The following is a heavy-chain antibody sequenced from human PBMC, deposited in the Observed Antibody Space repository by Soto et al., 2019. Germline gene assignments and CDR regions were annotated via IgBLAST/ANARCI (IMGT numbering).Heavy chain of an antibody. J-gene: IGHJ4*02. V-gene: IGHV3-11*06. CDR2: ISSSSSYT. CDR1: GFTFSDYY. CDR3: ARVSSSSWAFDY. Sequence: QVQLVESGGGLVKPGGSLRLSCAASGFTFSDYYMSWIRQAPGKGLEWVSYISSSSSYTNYADSVKGRFTISRDNAKNSLYLQMNSLRAEDTAVYYCARVSSSSWAFDYWGQGTLVTVSS. D-gene: IGHD6-13*01.